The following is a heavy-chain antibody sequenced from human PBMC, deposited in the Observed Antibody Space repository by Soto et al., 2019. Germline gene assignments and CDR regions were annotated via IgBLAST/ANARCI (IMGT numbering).Heavy chain of an antibody. CDR1: GGSISSGDYY. V-gene: IGHV4-30-4*01. Sequence: LSLTCTVSGGSISSGDYYWSWIRQPPGKGLEWIGYIYYSGSTYYNPSLKSRVTISVDTSKNQFSLKLSSVTAADTAVYYCARAVYSSGRYDYWGQGTLVTVSS. CDR2: IYYSGST. J-gene: IGHJ4*02. CDR3: ARAVYSSGRYDY. D-gene: IGHD6-19*01.